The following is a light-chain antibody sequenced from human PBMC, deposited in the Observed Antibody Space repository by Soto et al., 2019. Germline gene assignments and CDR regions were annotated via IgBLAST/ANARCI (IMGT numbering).Light chain of an antibody. Sequence: QSVLTQPPSVSAAPGQKVTISCSGSSSNIGNNYVSWYQQLPGTAPKLLIYDNNKTPSGIPDRFSGSKSGTSATLGITGLQTGDEADYYCGTWDSSLSAGVFGGGTKLTVL. J-gene: IGLJ2*01. V-gene: IGLV1-51*01. CDR3: GTWDSSLSAGV. CDR1: SSNIGNNY. CDR2: DNN.